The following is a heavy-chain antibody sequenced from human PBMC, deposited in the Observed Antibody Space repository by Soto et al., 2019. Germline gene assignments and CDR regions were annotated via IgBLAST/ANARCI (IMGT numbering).Heavy chain of an antibody. J-gene: IGHJ6*02. V-gene: IGHV1-3*01. CDR1: GYTFTSYA. CDR2: INAGNGNT. Sequence: ASVKVSCKASGYTFTSYAMHWVRQAPGQRLEWMGWINAGNGNTKYSQKFQGRVTITRDTSASTAYMELSSLRSEDTAVYYCARVPPRQASRYYYGMDVWGQGTTVTVSS. CDR3: ARVPPRQASRYYYGMDV.